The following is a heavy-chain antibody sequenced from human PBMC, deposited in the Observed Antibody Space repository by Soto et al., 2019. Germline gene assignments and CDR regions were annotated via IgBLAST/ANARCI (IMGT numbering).Heavy chain of an antibody. J-gene: IGHJ6*03. CDR1: GCSIGNYY. Sequence: QVQLQESGPGLVKPSETLSLTCTVSGCSIGNYYWSWIRQPPGKGLEWIGYIYYSGSTNYNPSLKSRVIISIAMSKNQCSLTLSSVTAADTAVYYCAHHGGWYTRPDYSMNVWGKGTTVTVSS. CDR2: IYYSGST. CDR3: AHHGGWYTRPDYSMNV. V-gene: IGHV4-59*08. D-gene: IGHD1-20*01.